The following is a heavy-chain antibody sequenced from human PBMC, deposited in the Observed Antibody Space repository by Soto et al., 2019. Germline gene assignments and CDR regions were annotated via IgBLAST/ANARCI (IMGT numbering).Heavy chain of an antibody. Sequence: QAHLMQSGAEVKKPGSSVKVSCKASGGTFSGYAISWVRQRPGRGLEWMGGIIPIFGITTYAEKFQGRITLAADESTGTAFMELRSLISEDTAVYYCARDTRSITGTTSSEDFQFWGPGTLVSVSS. V-gene: IGHV1-69*01. CDR1: GGTFSGYA. CDR2: IIPIFGIT. J-gene: IGHJ1*01. CDR3: ARDTRSITGTTSSEDFQF. D-gene: IGHD1-20*01.